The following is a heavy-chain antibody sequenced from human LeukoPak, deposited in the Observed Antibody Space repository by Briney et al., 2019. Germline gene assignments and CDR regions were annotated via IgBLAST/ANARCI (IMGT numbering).Heavy chain of an antibody. CDR2: ISTSTGDT. CDR1: GYSFTGYY. D-gene: IGHD4-11*01. CDR3: ARDDNYGIFVNVDY. Sequence: ASMKVSCKASGYSFTGYYIHWVRQAPGQGPEWMGWISTSTGDTKYTQKFQGRVTLTTDTSTSTAYMELSSLRSDDTAVYYCARDDNYGIFVNVDYWGQGTLVTVSS. J-gene: IGHJ4*02. V-gene: IGHV1-2*02.